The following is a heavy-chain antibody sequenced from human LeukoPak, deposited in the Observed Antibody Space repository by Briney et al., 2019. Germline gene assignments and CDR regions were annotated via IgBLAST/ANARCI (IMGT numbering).Heavy chain of an antibody. V-gene: IGHV3-7*01. Sequence: GGSLRLSCAASGFTFSTYWMSWVRQAQGKGLEWVASIKEDGREAHYVDSVKGRFTISRDNAKNLLYLQMNSLRGDDTALYYCAREWHDHGGDSGGYWGQGTLVTVSS. CDR1: GFTFSTYW. CDR2: IKEDGREA. CDR3: AREWHDHGGDSGGY. J-gene: IGHJ4*02. D-gene: IGHD4-23*01.